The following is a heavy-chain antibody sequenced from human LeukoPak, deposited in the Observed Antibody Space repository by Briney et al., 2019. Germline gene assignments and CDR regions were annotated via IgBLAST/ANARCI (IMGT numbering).Heavy chain of an antibody. CDR3: AKDYGMGTYFGN. CDR1: GFSFSPYA. J-gene: IGHJ4*02. CDR2: ISYEGSNK. Sequence: PGGSLRLSCAASGFSFSPYAMHWVRQAPGRGLEWVAFISYEGSNKYYTDSVKGRFTVSRDNSKNTLYLQMNTLRAEDTAVYRCAKDYGMGTYFGNWGQGALVAVSS. D-gene: IGHD1-7*01. V-gene: IGHV3-30*18.